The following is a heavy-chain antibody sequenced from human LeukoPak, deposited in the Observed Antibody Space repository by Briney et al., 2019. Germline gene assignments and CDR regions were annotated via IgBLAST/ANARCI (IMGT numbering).Heavy chain of an antibody. CDR2: IYYSGST. J-gene: IGHJ3*02. D-gene: IGHD4-17*01. CDR1: GGSISSYY. V-gene: IGHV4-59*01. Sequence: SETLSLTCTVSGGSISSYYWSWIRQPPGKGLEWIGYIYYSGSTNYNPSLKSRVTISVDTSKNLFSLKLSSVTAADTAVYYCARVIYGDYPNDAFDIWGQGTMVTVSS. CDR3: ARVIYGDYPNDAFDI.